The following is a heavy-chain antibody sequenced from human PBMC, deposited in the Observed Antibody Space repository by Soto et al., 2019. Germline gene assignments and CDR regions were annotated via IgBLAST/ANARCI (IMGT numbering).Heavy chain of an antibody. CDR2: ISSSSSYI. Sequence: EVQLVESGGGLVKPGGSPRLSCAASGFTFSSYSMNWVRQAPGKGLEWVSSISSSSSYIYYADSVKGRFTISRDNAKNSLYLQMKSLRAEDTAVYYCARGGYCSSTSCYPYYYGMDVWGQGTTVTVSS. V-gene: IGHV3-21*01. J-gene: IGHJ6*02. D-gene: IGHD2-2*01. CDR3: ARGGYCSSTSCYPYYYGMDV. CDR1: GFTFSSYS.